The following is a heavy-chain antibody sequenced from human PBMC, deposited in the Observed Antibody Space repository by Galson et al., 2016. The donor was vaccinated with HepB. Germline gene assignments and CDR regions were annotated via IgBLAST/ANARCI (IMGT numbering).Heavy chain of an antibody. D-gene: IGHD6-19*01. Sequence: SLRLSCAASGFIFGNYAMTWVRQAPGEGLEWVSVIGGSGDSTYYADSVKGRFTISRDNFKSTLSLQMNSLRAEDTAVYYCVKTQGYSTGWYGMDVWGQGTTVTVSS. CDR3: VKTQGYSTGWYGMDV. V-gene: IGHV3-23*01. CDR2: IGGSGDST. CDR1: GFIFGNYA. J-gene: IGHJ6*02.